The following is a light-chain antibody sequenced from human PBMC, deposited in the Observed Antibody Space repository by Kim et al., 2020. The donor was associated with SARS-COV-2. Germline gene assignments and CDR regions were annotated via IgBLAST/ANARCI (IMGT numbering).Light chain of an antibody. CDR1: SSDGGGYNY. CDR3: SSYIRSSTYYV. V-gene: IGLV2-14*03. CDR2: DVS. J-gene: IGLJ1*01. Sequence: QSITSSCTGTSSDGGGYNYVAWYQQHPGKAPKLMIFDVSNRPSGVSNRFSGSKSGNTASLTISGLQAEDEADYYCSSYIRSSTYYVFGSGTKVTVL.